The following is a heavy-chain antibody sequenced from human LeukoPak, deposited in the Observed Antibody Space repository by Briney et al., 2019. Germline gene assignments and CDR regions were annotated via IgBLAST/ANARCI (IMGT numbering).Heavy chain of an antibody. J-gene: IGHJ1*01. CDR2: INGGNGNA. CDR1: GYTFTNYG. V-gene: IGHV1-3*01. CDR3: ARVPLHDSSGHYYPR. D-gene: IGHD3-22*01. Sequence: GASVKVSCKTSGYTFTNYGMHWVRQAPGQRLEWMGWINGGNGNAKYSQNFQGRVTIIRDTSASTAYMELSSLRSEDTAVYYCARVPLHDSSGHYYPRWGQGTLVTVSS.